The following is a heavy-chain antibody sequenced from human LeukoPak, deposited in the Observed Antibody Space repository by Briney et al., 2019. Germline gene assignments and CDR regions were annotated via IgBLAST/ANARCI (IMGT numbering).Heavy chain of an antibody. CDR2: INHSGST. V-gene: IGHV4-34*01. CDR3: ARGTRYDFWSGYTPAFDY. J-gene: IGHJ4*02. CDR1: GGSFSGYY. D-gene: IGHD3-3*01. Sequence: SETLSLTCAVYGGSFSGYYWSWIRQPPGKGLEWIGEINHSGSTNYNPSLKSRVTISVDTSKNQFSLKLSSVTAADTAVYYCARGTRYDFWSGYTPAFDYWGQGTLVTVSS.